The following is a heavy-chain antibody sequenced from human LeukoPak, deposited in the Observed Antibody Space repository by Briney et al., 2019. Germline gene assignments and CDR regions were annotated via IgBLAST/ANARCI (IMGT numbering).Heavy chain of an antibody. Sequence: EGSLRLSCAASGFSFSSFAMTWVRQAPGKGLGWVSTIRSNGATAYNADSVKGRFTISRDNSKNTVYLQMNSLRVEDTAIYYCARGQEFDDGVFDSWGQGTLVTVSS. D-gene: IGHD1-1*01. J-gene: IGHJ4*02. V-gene: IGHV3-23*01. CDR2: IRSNGATA. CDR3: ARGQEFDDGVFDS. CDR1: GFSFSSFA.